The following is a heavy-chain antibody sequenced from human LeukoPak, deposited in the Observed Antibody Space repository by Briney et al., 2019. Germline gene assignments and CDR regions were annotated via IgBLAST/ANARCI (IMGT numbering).Heavy chain of an antibody. Sequence: SETLSLTCAVYGGSFSGYYWSWIRQTPGKGLEWIGEINHSGSTNYNPSLKSRVTISVDTSKNQFSLKLSSVTAADTAVYYCARITVTGYGFDYWGQGTLVTVSS. V-gene: IGHV4-34*01. CDR3: ARITVTGYGFDY. CDR2: INHSGST. CDR1: GGSFSGYY. J-gene: IGHJ4*02. D-gene: IGHD4-17*01.